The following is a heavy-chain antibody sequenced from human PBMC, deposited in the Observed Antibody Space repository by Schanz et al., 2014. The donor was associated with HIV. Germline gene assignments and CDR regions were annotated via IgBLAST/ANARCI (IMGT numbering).Heavy chain of an antibody. V-gene: IGHV1-2*02. J-gene: IGHJ4*02. D-gene: IGHD3-22*01. Sequence: QVQLMQSGAEVKEPGASVKVSCKASGYTFSGHYLHWVRQAPGQGLEWMGWINPNSGGTNYAQKFQGRVTISRDTSISPAYMEVSRLRSDDTAVYYCASAGFDDSSGYPDYWGQGTLVTVSS. CDR1: GYTFSGHY. CDR2: INPNSGGT. CDR3: ASAGFDDSSGYPDY.